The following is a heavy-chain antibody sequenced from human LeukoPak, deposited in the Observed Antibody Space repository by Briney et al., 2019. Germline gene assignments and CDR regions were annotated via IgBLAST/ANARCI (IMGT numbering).Heavy chain of an antibody. CDR2: ISSSGSTI. V-gene: IGHV3-11*01. Sequence: GGSLRLSCAASGFTFSDYYMSWIRQAPGKGLEWVSYISSSGSTIYYADSVKGRFTISRDNAKNSLYLQMNSLRAEDTAVYYCARDQYSLRMVRGLALWFDPWGQGTLVTVSS. CDR3: ARDQYSLRMVRGLALWFDP. CDR1: GFTFSDYY. D-gene: IGHD3-10*01. J-gene: IGHJ5*02.